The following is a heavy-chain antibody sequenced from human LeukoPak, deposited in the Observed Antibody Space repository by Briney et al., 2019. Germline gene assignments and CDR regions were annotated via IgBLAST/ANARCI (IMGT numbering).Heavy chain of an antibody. D-gene: IGHD6-13*01. J-gene: IGHJ4*02. Sequence: GGSLRLSCAASGFTFSSYEMNWVRQAPGKGLEWVSYISSSGSTIYYADSVKGRFTISRDKAKNSMYLRMNSLRAEGTAVYYCARVYCVKGSWLLPGLTDYWGQGTLVTVSS. CDR3: ARVYCVKGSWLLPGLTDY. CDR2: ISSSGSTI. V-gene: IGHV3-48*03. CDR1: GFTFSSYE.